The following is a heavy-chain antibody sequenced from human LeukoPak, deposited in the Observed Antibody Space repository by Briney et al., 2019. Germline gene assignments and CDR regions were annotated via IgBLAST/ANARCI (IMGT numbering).Heavy chain of an antibody. CDR3: ARDHYDFWSGYYYYYGMDV. CDR1: GFTFSSYA. Sequence: GGSLRLSCAASGFTFSSYAMHWVRQAPGKGLEWVAVISYDGGNKYYADSVKGRFTISRDNSKNTLYLQMNSLRAEDTAVYYCARDHYDFWSGYYYYYGMDVWGQGTTVTVSS. J-gene: IGHJ6*02. CDR2: ISYDGGNK. V-gene: IGHV3-30-3*01. D-gene: IGHD3-3*01.